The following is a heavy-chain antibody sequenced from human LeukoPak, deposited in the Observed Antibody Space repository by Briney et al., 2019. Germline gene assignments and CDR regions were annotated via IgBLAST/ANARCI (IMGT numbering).Heavy chain of an antibody. Sequence: SETLSLTWAVYGGSFSGYYWSWIRQPPGKGLEWIGEINHSGSTNYNPSLKSRVTISVDTSKNQFSLKLSSVTAADTAVYYCAPFSSWYTPWGQETLVTVSS. CDR3: APFSSWYTP. CDR2: INHSGST. V-gene: IGHV4-34*01. J-gene: IGHJ5*02. D-gene: IGHD6-13*01. CDR1: GGSFSGYY.